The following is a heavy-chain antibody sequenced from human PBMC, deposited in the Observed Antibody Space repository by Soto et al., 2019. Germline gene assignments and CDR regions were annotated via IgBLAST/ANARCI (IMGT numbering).Heavy chain of an antibody. CDR2: IIPIVGTA. D-gene: IGHD6-13*01. CDR3: AGDSSSSPGYGMDV. V-gene: IGHV1-69*12. Sequence: QVQLVQSGAEVKKPGSSVKVSCKASGGTFSSYAISWVRQAPGPGLAWMGGIIPIVGTANYAQKFQGRVTITAEESTSTADMELSSLRSEDTAVYYCAGDSSSSPGYGMDVWGQGATVTVSS. CDR1: GGTFSSYA. J-gene: IGHJ6*02.